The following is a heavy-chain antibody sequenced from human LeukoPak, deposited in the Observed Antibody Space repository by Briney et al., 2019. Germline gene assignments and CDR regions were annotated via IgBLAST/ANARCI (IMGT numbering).Heavy chain of an antibody. CDR1: GYTFTSYA. V-gene: IGHV1-3*01. J-gene: IGHJ5*02. D-gene: IGHD6-19*01. CDR2: INAGNGNT. CDR3: AREGSSGWYWFDP. Sequence: ASMTVSCKASGYTFTSYAIHWVRQAPGQRLEWMVWINAGNGNTKYSQKFQGRVTITRDTSASTAYMELSSLRSEDTAVYYRAREGSSGWYWFDPWGQGTLVTVSS.